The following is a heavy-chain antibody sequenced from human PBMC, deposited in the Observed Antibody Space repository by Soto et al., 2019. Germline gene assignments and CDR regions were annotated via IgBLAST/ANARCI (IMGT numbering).Heavy chain of an antibody. J-gene: IGHJ5*02. CDR2: IDPSDSYT. Sequence: GESLKISCKGSGYSFTSYWISWVRQMPGKGLEWMGRIDPSDSYTNYSPSFQGHVTISADKSISTAYLQWSSLKASDTAMYYCERGSVNYGVRNWFDPWGQGTLVTVSS. CDR1: GYSFTSYW. CDR3: ERGSVNYGVRNWFDP. V-gene: IGHV5-10-1*01. D-gene: IGHD4-17*01.